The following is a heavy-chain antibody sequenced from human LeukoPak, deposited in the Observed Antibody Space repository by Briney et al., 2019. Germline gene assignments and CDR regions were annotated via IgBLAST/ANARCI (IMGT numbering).Heavy chain of an antibody. D-gene: IGHD2-2*01. CDR3: ARPFSRYYYYGMDV. CDR2: IYYSGST. Sequence: NPSETLSLTCTVSGGSISSGGYYWSWIRQHPGKGLEWIGYIYYSGSTYYNPSLKSRVTISVDTSKNQFSLKLSSVTAADTAVYYCARPFSRYYYYGMDVWGQGTTVTVSS. CDR1: GGSISSGGYY. J-gene: IGHJ6*02. V-gene: IGHV4-31*03.